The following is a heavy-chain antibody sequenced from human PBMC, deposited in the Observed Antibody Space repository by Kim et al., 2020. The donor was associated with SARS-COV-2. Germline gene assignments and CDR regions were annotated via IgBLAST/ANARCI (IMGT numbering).Heavy chain of an antibody. CDR1: GYIFINYF. J-gene: IGHJ4*02. CDR3: ARGRGVNNPLFDH. Sequence: ASVKVSCKTSGYIFINYFIHWMRQAPGQGLEWLAVMNPNRGNINYAQNFQGRVTVTSDASSSTVYMDLTGLRPDDTAVYFCARGRGVNNPLFDHWGQGTQVTVSA. D-gene: IGHD3-3*01. V-gene: IGHV1-46*01. CDR2: MNPNRGNI.